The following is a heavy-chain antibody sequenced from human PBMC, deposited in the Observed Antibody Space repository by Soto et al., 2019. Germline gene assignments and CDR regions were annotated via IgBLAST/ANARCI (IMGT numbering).Heavy chain of an antibody. Sequence: EVQLLESGGGLVQPGGSLRLSCAASGFTFSSYAMSWVRQAPGKGLEWVSAISGSGGSTYYADSVKGRFTISRDNSKNPLYLQMNSLRAEDTAVYYCAKDRIAVAGTRGAFDIWGQGTMVTVSS. V-gene: IGHV3-23*01. CDR1: GFTFSSYA. CDR3: AKDRIAVAGTRGAFDI. CDR2: ISGSGGST. D-gene: IGHD6-19*01. J-gene: IGHJ3*02.